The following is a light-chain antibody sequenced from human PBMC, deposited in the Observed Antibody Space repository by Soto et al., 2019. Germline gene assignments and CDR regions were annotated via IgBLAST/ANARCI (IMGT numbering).Light chain of an antibody. CDR2: RND. V-gene: IGLV1-47*01. Sequence: QSVLTQPPSASGNPGQRVIISCSGRSSNIGSNYVFWYQQLPGAAPRLLIYRNDQRPSGVPDRFSGSKSGTSASLAISGLRSDDEADYYCAVWDDSLTIQWVFGGGTKLTVL. J-gene: IGLJ3*02. CDR3: AVWDDSLTIQWV. CDR1: SSNIGSNY.